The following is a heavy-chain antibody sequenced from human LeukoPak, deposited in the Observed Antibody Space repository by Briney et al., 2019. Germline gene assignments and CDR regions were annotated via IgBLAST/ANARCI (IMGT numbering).Heavy chain of an antibody. Sequence: SQTLSLTCTVSGGSISSGSYYCSWIRQPAGKGLEWIGRIYTSGSTNYNPSLKSRVTISVDTSKNQFSLKLSSVTAADTAVYYCARDDSGSYYDYFQHWGQGTLVTVSS. CDR3: ARDDSGSYYDYFQH. CDR2: IYTSGST. J-gene: IGHJ1*01. CDR1: GGSISSGSYY. D-gene: IGHD1-26*01. V-gene: IGHV4-61*02.